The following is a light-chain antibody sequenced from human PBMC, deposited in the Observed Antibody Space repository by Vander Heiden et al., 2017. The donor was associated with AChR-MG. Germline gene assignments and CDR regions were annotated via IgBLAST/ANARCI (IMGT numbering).Light chain of an antibody. Sequence: LAMTQCPATLSVSPGERATLSCRASQSVSSNLAWYQQKPGQAPRLLIYGASTRATGIPARFSGSGSGTEFTLTISSLQSEDFAVYYCQQYNNWPPITFGQGTRLEIK. CDR1: QSVSSN. J-gene: IGKJ5*01. CDR2: GAS. V-gene: IGKV3-15*01. CDR3: QQYNNWPPIT.